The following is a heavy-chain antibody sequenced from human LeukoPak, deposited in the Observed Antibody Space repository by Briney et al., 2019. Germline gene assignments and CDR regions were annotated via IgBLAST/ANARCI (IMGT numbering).Heavy chain of an antibody. Sequence: SETLSLTCTVSGGSISSYYWSWIRQPPGRGLEWIGYIYSSGSTNYNPSLKSRVTISVDTSKNQFSLNLSSVTAADTAVYYCGRRAPSYGYFDYWGQGTLVTVSS. CDR2: IYSSGST. D-gene: IGHD3-16*01. J-gene: IGHJ4*02. CDR1: GGSISSYY. CDR3: GRRAPSYGYFDY. V-gene: IGHV4-4*09.